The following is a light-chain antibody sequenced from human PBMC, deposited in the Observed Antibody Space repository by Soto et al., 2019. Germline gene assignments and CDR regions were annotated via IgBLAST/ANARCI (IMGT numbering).Light chain of an antibody. CDR3: QQYNNWPRT. J-gene: IGKJ1*01. V-gene: IGKV3-15*01. CDR1: QSISSN. CDR2: GAS. Sequence: EIVLTQSPGILSLSPGERATLSCRASQSISSNLAWYQQKPVQAPRLLIYGASTRATGVPARFSVSGAGTEFTLTISSLQSEDFAVYYCQQYNNWPRTFGQGTKVDIK.